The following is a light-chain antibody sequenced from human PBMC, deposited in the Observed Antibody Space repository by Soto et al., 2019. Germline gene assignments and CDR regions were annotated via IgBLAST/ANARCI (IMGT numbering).Light chain of an antibody. Sequence: EIVLTQSPATLSLSPGERATLSCRASQSVSSYLAWYQQKPGQAPRLLIYDASSRATGIPDRFSGGGSGTDFTLTISRLEPEDFAVYYCQQCGSSPWTFGQGTKVEIK. V-gene: IGKV3-20*01. CDR1: QSVSSY. CDR2: DAS. CDR3: QQCGSSPWT. J-gene: IGKJ1*01.